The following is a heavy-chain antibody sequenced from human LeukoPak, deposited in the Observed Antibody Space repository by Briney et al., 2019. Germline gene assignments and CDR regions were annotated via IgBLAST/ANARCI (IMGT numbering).Heavy chain of an antibody. J-gene: IGHJ5*02. V-gene: IGHV1-2*02. D-gene: IGHD6-13*01. CDR2: INPNSGGT. CDR1: GGTFSSYA. Sequence: GASVKVSCKASGGTFSSYAISWVRQAPGQGLEWMGWINPNSGGTNYAQKFQGRVTMTRDTSISTAYMELSRLRSDDTAVYYCARNRVYSRSGFDPWGQGTLVTVSS. CDR3: ARNRVYSRSGFDP.